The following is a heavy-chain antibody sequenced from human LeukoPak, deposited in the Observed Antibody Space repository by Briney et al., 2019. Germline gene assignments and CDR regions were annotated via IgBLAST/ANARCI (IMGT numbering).Heavy chain of an antibody. Sequence: PSETLSLTCAVYGGSFSGYYWSWIGQPPGKGLEWIGEINHSGSTNYNPSLKSRVTISVDTSKNQFSLKLSSVTAADTAVYYCARPDYYDSSGYYRDYWGQGTLVTVSS. D-gene: IGHD3-22*01. CDR3: ARPDYYDSSGYYRDY. CDR2: INHSGST. J-gene: IGHJ4*02. V-gene: IGHV4-34*01. CDR1: GGSFSGYY.